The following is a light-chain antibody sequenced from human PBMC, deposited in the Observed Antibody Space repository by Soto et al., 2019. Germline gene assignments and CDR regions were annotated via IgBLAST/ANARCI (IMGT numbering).Light chain of an antibody. CDR1: QSISNW. CDR2: MAS. CDR3: QEYNTYS. V-gene: IGKV1-5*03. Sequence: DIQMTQSPSTLSASVGDRVTITCRASQSISNWLAWYQQKPGKAPKLLIYMASSLEAGVPSRFSGSGSGTEFTLTISSLQPDDFATYYCQEYNTYSFGPGTKVDIK. J-gene: IGKJ3*01.